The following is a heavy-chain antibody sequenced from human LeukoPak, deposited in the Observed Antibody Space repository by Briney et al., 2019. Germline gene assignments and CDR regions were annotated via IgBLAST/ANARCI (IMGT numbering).Heavy chain of an antibody. CDR1: GFTFSSYE. Sequence: GGSLRLSCAASGFTFSSYEMNWVRQAPGKGLEWVSYISSSGSTIYYADSVKGRFTISRDNAKKSLYLQMNSLRAEDTAVYYCARDGDTVLTRGYYYYMDVWGKGTTVTVSS. J-gene: IGHJ6*03. D-gene: IGHD4-23*01. V-gene: IGHV3-48*03. CDR3: ARDGDTVLTRGYYYYMDV. CDR2: ISSSGSTI.